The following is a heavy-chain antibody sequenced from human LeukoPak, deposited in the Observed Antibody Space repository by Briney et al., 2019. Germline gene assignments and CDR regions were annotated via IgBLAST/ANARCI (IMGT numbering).Heavy chain of an antibody. CDR2: IKSKIDGGTT. V-gene: IGHV3-15*01. J-gene: IGHJ4*02. CDR3: TADGGRKSRWDCFDV. Sequence: RGSPRDSCASSEISFNNSWVSWVCQAPGKGLEWVGRIKSKIDGGTTDYAAPVKGRFTFSRDDSKNTLYLQMNSLKTEDTAVYYCTADGGRKSRWDCFDVWGQGTMVTVSS. D-gene: IGHD3-16*01. CDR1: EISFNNSW.